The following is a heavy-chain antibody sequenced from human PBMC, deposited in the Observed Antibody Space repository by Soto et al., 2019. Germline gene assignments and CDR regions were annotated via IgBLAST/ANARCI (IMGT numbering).Heavy chain of an antibody. D-gene: IGHD5-12*01. Sequence: QVQLVQSGAEVKKPGSSVKVSCKASGGSFSSYAFTWVRLAPGQGLECMGGIVPIFATPNYAQKLQGRVTITADRSTNTVYMELSSLTFEDTALYFCAREGRGRHFDYWGQGTLVTVSS. V-gene: IGHV1-69*14. CDR3: AREGRGRHFDY. J-gene: IGHJ4*02. CDR1: GGSFSSYA. CDR2: IVPIFATP.